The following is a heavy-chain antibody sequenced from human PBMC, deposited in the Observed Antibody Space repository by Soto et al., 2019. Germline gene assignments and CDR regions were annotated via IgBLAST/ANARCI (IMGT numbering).Heavy chain of an antibody. J-gene: IGHJ4*02. CDR2: INTGGNYT. CDR1: GFTFSSYW. D-gene: IGHD4-17*01. Sequence: EVQLVESGGGLVQPGGSLRLSCAASGFTFSSYWMHWVRQAPEKGLVWVSRINTGGNYTSYADSVKGRFTISRDNAKNTLCLQMNSLRVEDTAVDYCYGRLGDWGQGTLVTVSS. V-gene: IGHV3-74*01. CDR3: YGRLGD.